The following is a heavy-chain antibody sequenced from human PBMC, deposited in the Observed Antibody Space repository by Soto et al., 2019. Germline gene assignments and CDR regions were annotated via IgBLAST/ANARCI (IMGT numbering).Heavy chain of an antibody. Sequence: ASVKVSCKASGFTFTSSAVQWVRQARGQRLEWIGWIVVGSGNTNYAQKFQERVTITRDMSTSTAYMELSSLRSEDTAVYYCAAVAGIQLWPYFDYWGQGTLVTVSS. J-gene: IGHJ4*02. V-gene: IGHV1-58*01. CDR3: AAVAGIQLWPYFDY. D-gene: IGHD5-18*01. CDR1: GFTFTSSA. CDR2: IVVGSGNT.